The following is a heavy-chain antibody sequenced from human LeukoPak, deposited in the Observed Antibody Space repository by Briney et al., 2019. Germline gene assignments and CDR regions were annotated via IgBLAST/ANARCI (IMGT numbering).Heavy chain of an antibody. CDR2: INPSGGST. CDR1: GYTFTIYY. CDR3: ARDGIAAAGTGYYYYYMDV. Sequence: GASVTVSFKASGYTFTIYYMHWVRQAPGQGLDSMLLINPSGGSTSYAQKFQGRVTMTRDMSTSTVYMELSSLRSEDTAVYYCARDGIAAAGTGYYYYYMDVWGKGTTVTVSS. J-gene: IGHJ6*03. D-gene: IGHD6-13*01. V-gene: IGHV1-46*01.